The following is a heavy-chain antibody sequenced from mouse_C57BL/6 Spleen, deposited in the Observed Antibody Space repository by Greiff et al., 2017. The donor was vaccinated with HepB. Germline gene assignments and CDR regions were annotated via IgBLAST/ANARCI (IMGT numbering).Heavy chain of an antibody. Sequence: VQLQQSGAELARPGASVKLSCKASGYTFTSYGISWVKQRTGQGLEWIGEIYPRSGNTYYNEKFKGKATLTADKSSSTAYMGLRSLTSEDSAVYFCARWVDSTLYAMDYWGQGTSVTVSA. CDR3: ARWVDSTLYAMDY. D-gene: IGHD2-1*01. V-gene: IGHV1-81*01. CDR1: GYTFTSYG. J-gene: IGHJ4*01. CDR2: IYPRSGNT.